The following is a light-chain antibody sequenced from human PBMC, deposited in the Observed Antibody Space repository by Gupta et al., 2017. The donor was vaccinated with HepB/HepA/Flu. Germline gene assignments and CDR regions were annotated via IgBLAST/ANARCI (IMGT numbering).Light chain of an antibody. J-gene: IGLJ2*01. Sequence: QSVLTQPPSASATPGQRVTISCSGSSSKVGSITVYWYQHSPGRENKLLILSETPRPPGVAERFLCYTAGTYASPHTSGLRSEDEADDYCGGSDARMNNSVFGGGTKITVL. CDR3: GGSDARMNNSV. CDR1: SSKVGSIT. V-gene: IGLV1-44*01. CDR2: SET.